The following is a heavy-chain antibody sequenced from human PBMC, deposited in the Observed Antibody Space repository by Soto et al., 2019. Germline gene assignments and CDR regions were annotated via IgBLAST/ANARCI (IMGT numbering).Heavy chain of an antibody. CDR2: INWNGGST. CDR1: GFTFDXXX. J-gene: IGHJ3*02. V-gene: IGHV3-20*04. D-gene: IGHD3-22*01. CDR3: ARESTMIVVVRAFDI. Sequence: PGGSLRLSCAASGFTFDXXXXXXXXXXXGKGLEWVSGINWNGGSTGYADSVKGRFTISRDNAKNSLYLQMNSLRAEDTALYYCARESTMIVVVRAFDIWGQGTMVTVSS.